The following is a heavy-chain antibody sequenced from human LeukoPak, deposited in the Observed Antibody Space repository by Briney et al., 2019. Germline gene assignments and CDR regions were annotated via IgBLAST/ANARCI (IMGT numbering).Heavy chain of an antibody. Sequence: PSETLSLTCTVSGGSTSSYYWSWIRQPPGKGPEWIGNVHNSGTTNYNPSLKSRVTILLDRAKNQFSLKLTSMTAADTAVYFCAVGPNHYYFDDWGQGTLVTVSS. CDR3: AVGPNHYYFDD. J-gene: IGHJ4*02. D-gene: IGHD1-14*01. CDR2: VHNSGTT. CDR1: GGSTSSYY. V-gene: IGHV4-59*01.